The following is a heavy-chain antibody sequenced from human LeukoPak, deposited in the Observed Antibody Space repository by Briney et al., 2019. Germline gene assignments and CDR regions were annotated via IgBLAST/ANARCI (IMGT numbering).Heavy chain of an antibody. CDR1: GGSISTYF. Sequence: SETLSLTCTVSGGSISTYFWSWIRQPAGKGLEWIGRLYTSVSTNYNPSLKSRLTMSADTSKNQFSLNLRSVTAADTAIYYCARDRVDSSGYYYYYGIDVWGQGTAVTVSS. V-gene: IGHV4-4*07. J-gene: IGHJ6*02. D-gene: IGHD3-22*01. CDR2: LYTSVST. CDR3: ARDRVDSSGYYYYYGIDV.